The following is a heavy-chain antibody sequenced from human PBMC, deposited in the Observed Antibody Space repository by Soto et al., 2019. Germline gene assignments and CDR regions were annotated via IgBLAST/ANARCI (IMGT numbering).Heavy chain of an antibody. CDR1: GGSISSYY. Sequence: SETLSLTCTVSGGSISSYYWRWIRQPPGKGLEWIGYIYYSGSTNYNPSLKSRVTISVDTSKNQFSLKLSSGTAADTAVYYCAWMFYDYGDYHWFDPWVQGSLVTVSS. CDR2: IYYSGST. V-gene: IGHV4-59*01. D-gene: IGHD4-17*01. CDR3: AWMFYDYGDYHWFDP. J-gene: IGHJ5*02.